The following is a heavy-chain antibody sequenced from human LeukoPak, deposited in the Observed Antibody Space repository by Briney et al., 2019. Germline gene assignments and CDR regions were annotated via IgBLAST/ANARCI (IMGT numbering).Heavy chain of an antibody. CDR3: TRSVLRVTMIVVATPFDY. D-gene: IGHD3-22*01. CDR1: GFTFGDYA. CDR2: IRSKANGGTT. J-gene: IGHJ4*02. Sequence: PGGSLRLSCTASGFTFGDYAMIWFRQAPGKGLGWVGFIRSKANGGTTEYAASVKGRFTISRDDSKSIAYLQMNSLKTEDTAVYYCTRSVLRVTMIVVATPFDYWGQGTLVTVSS. V-gene: IGHV3-49*03.